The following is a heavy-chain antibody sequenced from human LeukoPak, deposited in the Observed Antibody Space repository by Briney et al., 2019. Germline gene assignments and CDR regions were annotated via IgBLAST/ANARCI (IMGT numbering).Heavy chain of an antibody. V-gene: IGHV1-69*05. Sequence: GASVKVSCKASGGTFSSYAISWVRQAPGQGLEWMGGIIPIFGTANYAQKFQGRVTITTDESTSTAYMELSSLRPEDTAVYYCAREGSRGFDAFDIWGQGTMVTVSS. CDR2: IIPIFGTA. CDR3: AREGSRGFDAFDI. CDR1: GGTFSSYA. J-gene: IGHJ3*02.